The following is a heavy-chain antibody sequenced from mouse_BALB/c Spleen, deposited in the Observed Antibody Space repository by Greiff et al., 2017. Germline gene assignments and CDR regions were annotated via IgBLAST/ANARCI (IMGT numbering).Heavy chain of an antibody. V-gene: IGHV5-6-5*01. CDR2: ISSGGST. CDR1: GFTFSSYA. CDR3: ARRTTGAMDY. J-gene: IGHJ4*01. Sequence: EVQGVESGGGLVKPGGSLKLSCAASGFTFSSYAMSWVRQTPEKRLEWVASISSGGSTYYPDSVKGRFTISRDNARNILYLQMSSLRSEDTAMYYCARRTTGAMDYWGQGTSVTVSS.